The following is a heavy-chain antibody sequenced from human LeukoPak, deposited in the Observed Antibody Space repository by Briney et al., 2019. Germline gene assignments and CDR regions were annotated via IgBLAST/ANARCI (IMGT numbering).Heavy chain of an antibody. V-gene: IGHV3-7*01. Sequence: PGGSLRLSXEASGFTFSSYWMSWVRQAPGKGLEWVANIKRDGSEKYYVDSVKGRFTISRDNAKNSLYLQINSVRAEDTAVYFCARAGYSSGWSNYFYYMDAWGTGTTVTVSS. CDR2: IKRDGSEK. D-gene: IGHD6-19*01. J-gene: IGHJ6*03. CDR3: ARAGYSSGWSNYFYYMDA. CDR1: GFTFSSYW.